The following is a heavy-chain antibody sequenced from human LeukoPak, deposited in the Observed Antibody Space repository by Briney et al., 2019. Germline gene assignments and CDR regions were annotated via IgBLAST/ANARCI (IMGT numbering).Heavy chain of an antibody. CDR3: ARVGDYEHSHYYYYYYMDV. J-gene: IGHJ6*03. Sequence: SETLSLTCTVSGGSISGYYWGWIRQPPGKGLEYIGFIFYSGTTNYNPSLKSRVTISVDTSKNQFSLKLSSVTAADTAVYYCARVGDYEHSHYYYYYYMDVWGKGTTVTVSS. CDR2: IFYSGTT. V-gene: IGHV4-59*01. D-gene: IGHD4-17*01. CDR1: GGSISGYY.